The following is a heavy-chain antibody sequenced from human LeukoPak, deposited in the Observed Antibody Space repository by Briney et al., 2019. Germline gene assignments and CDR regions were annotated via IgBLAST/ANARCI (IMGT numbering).Heavy chain of an antibody. V-gene: IGHV1-18*01. J-gene: IGHJ4*02. D-gene: IGHD3-16*01. CDR1: GYTFTSYC. CDR2: ISAYNGNA. CDR3: AREAYTTGADY. Sequence: GASVKVSCKASGYTFTSYCISWVRQAPGQGLEWMGWISAYNGNANYVQRLQGRVTLTTDTSTSTAHMELRSLGSDDTAVYYCAREAYTTGADYWGQGTLVTVSS.